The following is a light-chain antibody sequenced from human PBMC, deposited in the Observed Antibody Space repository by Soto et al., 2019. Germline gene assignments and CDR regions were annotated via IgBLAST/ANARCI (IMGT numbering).Light chain of an antibody. CDR2: EVN. V-gene: IGLV2-14*01. CDR1: SSDVGGYNF. Sequence: QSVLTQPASVSGSPGQSITISCSGTSSDVGGYNFVSWYQQHPGKAPKLMIYEVNNRPSGVSNRFSGSKSGNTASLTISGLQAEDEAVYYCSSYSSGSTLGVFGGGTKVTVL. J-gene: IGLJ3*02. CDR3: SSYSSGSTLGV.